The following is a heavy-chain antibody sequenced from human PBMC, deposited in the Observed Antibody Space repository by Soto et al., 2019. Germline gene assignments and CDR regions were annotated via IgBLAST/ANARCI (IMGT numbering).Heavy chain of an antibody. CDR3: ARVFGSGCYIAFDT. D-gene: IGHD3-10*01. J-gene: IGHJ3*02. V-gene: IGHV1-18*01. CDR1: GYTFSNYG. CDR2: ISPYNGNT. Sequence: QVQLVQSGAEVKNPGASVKVCCKSSGYTFSNYGISRVRQAPGLGLEWMGWISPYNGNTKYTQKCKGRVTMTTDTSTTTAYMELRSMRSADTAVFYCARVFGSGCYIAFDTWGQGTMVTVSS.